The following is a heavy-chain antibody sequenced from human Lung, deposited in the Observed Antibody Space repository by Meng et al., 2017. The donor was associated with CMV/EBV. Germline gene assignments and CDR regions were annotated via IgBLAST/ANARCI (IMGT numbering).Heavy chain of an antibody. Sequence: ASVXVSXKTSGYTFTSYGISWVRQAPGQGLEWMGWISVYTDNTSSAQKYPGRLTMTTDTSTSTAYMEVRSLRSDDTAVYYCARDSPSLYSSSPGIDFWGQGXLVTVSS. V-gene: IGHV1-18*01. CDR3: ARDSPSLYSSSPGIDF. D-gene: IGHD6-19*01. J-gene: IGHJ4*02. CDR2: ISVYTDNT. CDR1: GYTFTSYG.